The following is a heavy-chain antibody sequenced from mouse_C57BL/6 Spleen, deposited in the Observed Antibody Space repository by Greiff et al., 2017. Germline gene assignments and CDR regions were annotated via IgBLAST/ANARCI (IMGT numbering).Heavy chain of an antibody. CDR3: ARSDYGSSL. J-gene: IGHJ2*01. V-gene: IGHV1-80*01. CDR2: IYPGDGDT. CDR1: GYAFSSYW. D-gene: IGHD1-1*01. Sequence: VPLQQSGAELVKPGASVKISCKASGYAFSSYWMNWGKQRPGKGLEWIGQIYPGDGDTNYNGKFKGKDTLTADKSSSTAYMQLSSLTSEDSAVYFCARSDYGSSLWGQGTTLTVSS.